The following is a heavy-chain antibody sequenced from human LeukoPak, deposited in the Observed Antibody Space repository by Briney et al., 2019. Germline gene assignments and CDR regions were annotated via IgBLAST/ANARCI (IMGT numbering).Heavy chain of an antibody. Sequence: GSQRLSCAVSGGSIGTNNWWSWVRQPPGKGLEWIGEIYPSGNTKYNPSLKSRVTISIDKSKNHFSLNLTSVTAADTAVFYCARGKVIAVAAMNYYYSGMDVWGQGTTVTLSS. D-gene: IGHD6-19*01. J-gene: IGHJ6*02. CDR3: ARGKVIAVAAMNYYYSGMDV. CDR2: IYPSGNT. V-gene: IGHV4-4*02. CDR1: GGSIGTNNW.